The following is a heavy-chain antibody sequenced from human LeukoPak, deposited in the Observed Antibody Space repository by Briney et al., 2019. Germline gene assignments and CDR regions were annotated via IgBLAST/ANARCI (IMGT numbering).Heavy chain of an antibody. CDR3: ARALPDIVVVVAATRNWFDP. V-gene: IGHV4-39*01. Sequence: SETLSLTCTVSGGSISSSSYYWGWIRQPPGKGLEWIGSIYYSGSTYYNPSFKSRVTISVDTSKNQFSLKLSSVTAADTAVYYCARALPDIVVVVAATRNWFDPWGQGTLVTVSS. J-gene: IGHJ5*02. CDR1: GGSISSSSYY. CDR2: IYYSGST. D-gene: IGHD2-15*01.